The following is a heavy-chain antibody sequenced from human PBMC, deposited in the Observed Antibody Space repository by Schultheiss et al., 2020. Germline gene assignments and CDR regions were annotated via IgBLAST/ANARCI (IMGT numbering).Heavy chain of an antibody. CDR1: GFTFRTYW. V-gene: IGHV3-74*01. Sequence: GGSLRLSCAASGFTFRTYWMHWVRQAPGKGLVWVSRINSDGSSTSYADSVKGRFTISRDNSKNTLYLQMNSLRAEDTAVYYCARGIAVAGTSWFDPWGQGTLVTVSS. J-gene: IGHJ5*02. D-gene: IGHD6-19*01. CDR3: ARGIAVAGTSWFDP. CDR2: INSDGSST.